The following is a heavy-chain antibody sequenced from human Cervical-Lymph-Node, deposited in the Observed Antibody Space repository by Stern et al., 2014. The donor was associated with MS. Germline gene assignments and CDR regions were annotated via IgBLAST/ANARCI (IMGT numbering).Heavy chain of an antibody. V-gene: IGHV4-61*02. J-gene: IGHJ4*02. Sequence: QVQLVESGPGLVKPSQTLSLTCTVSGASISSGTSYWSWIRQPAGGGLEWIGRLHASGATYYHPSLKSRVTISGDTSKNQFSLNLNSVTAADTAVYYCARGHWELLGNNYFDSWGQGTLVTVSS. CDR1: GASISSGTSY. CDR3: ARGHWELLGNNYFDS. CDR2: LHASGAT. D-gene: IGHD1-26*01.